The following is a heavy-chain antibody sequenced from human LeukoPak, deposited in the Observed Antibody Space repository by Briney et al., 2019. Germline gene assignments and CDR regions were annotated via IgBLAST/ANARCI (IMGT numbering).Heavy chain of an antibody. CDR1: GYTFTSYG. V-gene: IGHV1-18*01. CDR3: ARDYYDFWSGYLGASYYYYYMDV. D-gene: IGHD3-3*01. Sequence: ASVKVSCKASGYTFTSYGISWVRQAPGQGLEWMGWISAYNGNTNYAQKLQGRVTMTTDTSTSTDYMELRSLRSDDTAVYYCARDYYDFWSGYLGASYYYYYMDVWGKGTTVTVSS. CDR2: ISAYNGNT. J-gene: IGHJ6*03.